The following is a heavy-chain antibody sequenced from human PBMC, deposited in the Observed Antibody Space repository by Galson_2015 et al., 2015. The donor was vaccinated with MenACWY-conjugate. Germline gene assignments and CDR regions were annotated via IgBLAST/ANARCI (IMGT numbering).Heavy chain of an antibody. CDR2: MYYSGSA. D-gene: IGHD3-3*02. Sequence: SETLSLTCTVSGGSINSSHWSWIRQPPGQGLEWIGYMYYSGSANYNPSLKSRVTISVDPSKNQFSLTMTSVTAADTAVFYCARGVNLASMAGYWGQGTLVTVSS. J-gene: IGHJ4*02. V-gene: IGHV4-59*01. CDR1: GGSINSSH. CDR3: ARGVNLASMAGY.